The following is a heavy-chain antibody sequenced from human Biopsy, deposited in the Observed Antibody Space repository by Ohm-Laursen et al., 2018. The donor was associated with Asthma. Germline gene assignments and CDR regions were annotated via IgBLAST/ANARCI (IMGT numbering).Heavy chain of an antibody. V-gene: IGHV3-23*01. J-gene: IGHJ4*02. CDR2: ISGSGGST. D-gene: IGHD3-3*01. CDR1: GFTFSSYA. Sequence: SLRLSCAASGFTFSSYAMSWVRQAPGKGLEWVSAISGSGGSTYYADSVKGRFTISRDNSKNTLYLQMNSLGAEDTAVYYCASQSSGPDFWSGYYYFDYWGQGTLVTVSS. CDR3: ASQSSGPDFWSGYYYFDY.